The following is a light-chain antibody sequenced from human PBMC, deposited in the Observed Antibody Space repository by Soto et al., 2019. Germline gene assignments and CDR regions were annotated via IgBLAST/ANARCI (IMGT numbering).Light chain of an antibody. V-gene: IGKV1-5*03. CDR3: QQYNTYQLT. CDR2: KAS. CDR1: QSISTW. Sequence: DIQMTQSPSTLSASVGDRVTITCRASQSISTWLAWYQQKPGKAPKLLIYKASTLEGGVPSRFSGSGSGTEFNITISSLQPDDFATYYCQQYNTYQLTFGGGTTVEIK. J-gene: IGKJ4*01.